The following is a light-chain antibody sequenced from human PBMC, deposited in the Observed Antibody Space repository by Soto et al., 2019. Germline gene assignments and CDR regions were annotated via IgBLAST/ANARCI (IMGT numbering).Light chain of an antibody. J-gene: IGKJ1*01. V-gene: IGKV1-5*01. CDR3: QQYNTYSKT. CDR2: DAS. CDR1: QTISTY. Sequence: DIQMTQSPSSLSASVGDRVTITCRASQTISTYLNWYQQKPGKAPRLLIYDASSLLSGVPSRFSGSGSGTEFTLTISSLQPDDFATYYCQQYNTYSKTFGQGTKVDIK.